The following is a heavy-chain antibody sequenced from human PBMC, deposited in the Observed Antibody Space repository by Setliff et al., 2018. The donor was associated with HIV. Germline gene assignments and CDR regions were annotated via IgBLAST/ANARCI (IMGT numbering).Heavy chain of an antibody. J-gene: IGHJ3*02. Sequence: PSETLSLTCTVSGGSISGYHWNWLRQTPGKGLEWIGYIYTSRGTNYNHSLRTRVIISVDTSNQFSPKLSSVTAADTAVYYCARVFPPIRGAPFGVPPGVLDIWGQGSMVTVSS. CDR3: ARVFPPIRGAPFGVPPGVLDI. CDR1: GGSISGYH. CDR2: IYTSRGT. D-gene: IGHD2-8*01. V-gene: IGHV4-4*09.